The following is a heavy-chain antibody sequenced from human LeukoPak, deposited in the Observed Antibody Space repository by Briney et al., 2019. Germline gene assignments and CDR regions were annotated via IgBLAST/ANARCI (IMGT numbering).Heavy chain of an antibody. CDR3: ARDPSPGYCSSTTCPSRAFDI. V-gene: IGHV4-59*01. J-gene: IGHJ3*02. D-gene: IGHD2-2*03. CDR1: GGSITSYY. CDR2: IYYSGTT. Sequence: KPSETLSLTCTVSGGSITSYYWSWIRQPPGKGLEWIGYIYYSGTTNYNPSLKSRVTISVDTSKNQFSLKLSSVTAADTAVYYCARDPSPGYCSSTTCPSRAFDIWGQGTMVTVSS.